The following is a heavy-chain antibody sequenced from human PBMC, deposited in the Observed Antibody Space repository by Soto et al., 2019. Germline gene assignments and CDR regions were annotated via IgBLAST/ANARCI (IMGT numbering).Heavy chain of an antibody. V-gene: IGHV3-49*03. CDR1: GFTFGDYA. CDR2: IRSKAYGGTT. CDR3: TRDPQVVVAAPLRSNWFDP. J-gene: IGHJ5*02. Sequence: GGSLRLSCTASGFTFGDYAMSWFRQAPGKELEWVGFIRSKAYGGTTEYAASVKGRFTISRDDSKSIAYLQMNSLKTEDTAVYYCTRDPQVVVAAPLRSNWFDPWGQGTLVTVSS. D-gene: IGHD2-15*01.